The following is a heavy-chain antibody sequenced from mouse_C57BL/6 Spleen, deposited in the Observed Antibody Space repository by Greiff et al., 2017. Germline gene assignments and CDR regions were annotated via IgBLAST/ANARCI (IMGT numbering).Heavy chain of an antibody. V-gene: IGHV5-16*01. CDR1: GFTFSDYY. CDR2: INYDGSST. CDR3: AREVYDYDWYFDY. D-gene: IGHD2-4*01. J-gene: IGHJ2*01. Sequence: EVMLVESEGGLVQPGSSMKLSCTASGFTFSDYYMAWVRQVPEKGLEWVANINYDGSSTYYLDSLKSRFIISRDNAKNILYLQMSSLKSEDTATYYCAREVYDYDWYFDYWGQGTTLTVSS.